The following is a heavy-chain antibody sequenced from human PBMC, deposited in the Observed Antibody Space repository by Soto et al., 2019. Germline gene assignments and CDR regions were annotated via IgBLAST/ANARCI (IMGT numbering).Heavy chain of an antibody. Sequence: EVQLVESGGGLVQPGGSLRLSCAASGFTFSSYSMKWVRQAPGKGLEWVSYISSSSSTIYYADSVKGRFTISRDNAQNSLYLQMNSLRAEDTAVYSCARDSSGWSGEFDYWGQGTLVTVSS. V-gene: IGHV3-48*01. J-gene: IGHJ4*02. CDR2: ISSSSSTI. CDR1: GFTFSSYS. CDR3: ARDSSGWSGEFDY. D-gene: IGHD6-19*01.